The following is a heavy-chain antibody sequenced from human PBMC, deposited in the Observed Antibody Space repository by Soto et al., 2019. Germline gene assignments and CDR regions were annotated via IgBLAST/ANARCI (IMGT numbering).Heavy chain of an antibody. CDR3: ARDRPEGFDI. CDR2: IYYSGST. V-gene: IGHV4-31*03. J-gene: IGHJ3*02. Sequence: SETLSLTCTVSGGSISSGGYYWSWIRQHPGKGLEWIGYIYYSGSTNYNPSLKSRVTISVDTSKNQFSLKLISVTAADTAVYYCARDRPEGFDIWGQGTMVTV. CDR1: GGSISSGGYY.